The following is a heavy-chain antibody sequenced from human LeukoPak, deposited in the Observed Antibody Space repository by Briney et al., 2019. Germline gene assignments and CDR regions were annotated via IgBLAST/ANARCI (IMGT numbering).Heavy chain of an antibody. D-gene: IGHD6-6*01. CDR2: IYLGDSDP. Sequence: GGSLKISCKGPGYHFSSFWIGWVRPVPGKGLGLVGIIYLGDSDPKYNPSFQGRVPISPDKSLNTPFLQWNSLKASDTALYFCARQRQQLVQGMNWFDPWGQGTLVTVSS. V-gene: IGHV5-51*01. J-gene: IGHJ5*02. CDR1: GYHFSSFW. CDR3: ARQRQQLVQGMNWFDP.